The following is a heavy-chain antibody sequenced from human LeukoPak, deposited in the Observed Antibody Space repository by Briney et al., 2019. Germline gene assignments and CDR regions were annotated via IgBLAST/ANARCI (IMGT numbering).Heavy chain of an antibody. CDR2: MNPNSGNT. J-gene: IGHJ5*02. CDR1: GYSFTSYD. D-gene: IGHD3-10*01. Sequence: ASVKVSCKASGYSFTSYDINWVRQATGQGLEWMGWMNPNSGNTGYAQKFQGRVTMTRNTSISTAYMELSSLRSEDTAVYYCAREAMYYYGSGRPFNWFDPWGQGTLVTVSS. V-gene: IGHV1-8*01. CDR3: AREAMYYYGSGRPFNWFDP.